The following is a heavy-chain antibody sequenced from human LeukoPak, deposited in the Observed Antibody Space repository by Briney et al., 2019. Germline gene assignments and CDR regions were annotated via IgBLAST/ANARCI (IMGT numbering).Heavy chain of an antibody. V-gene: IGHV3-23*01. CDR3: AMDPNRGTDY. Sequence: GGSLRLSCIASGFTFSTYTMYWVRQAPGKGLEWVSIIGISGGGIHYADSVKGRFTISKDDSKNTLYLQMNSLRVDDTAVYYCAMDPNRGTDYWGQGVLVTVSS. CDR1: GFTFSTYT. J-gene: IGHJ4*02. CDR2: IGISGGGI. D-gene: IGHD3-10*01.